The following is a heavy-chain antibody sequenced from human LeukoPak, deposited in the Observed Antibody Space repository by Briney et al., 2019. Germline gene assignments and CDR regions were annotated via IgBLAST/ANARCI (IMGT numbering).Heavy chain of an antibody. D-gene: IGHD3-3*01. CDR3: ARSHTPDFWSGLYYYYYMDV. CDR1: GGSISSYY. CDR2: IYYSGST. J-gene: IGHJ6*03. Sequence: SETLSLTCTASGGSISSYYWSWIRQPPGKGLEWIGYIYYSGSTNYNPSLKSRVTISVDTSKNQFSLKLSSVTAADTAVYYCARSHTPDFWSGLYYYYYMDVWGKGTTVTVSS. V-gene: IGHV4-59*01.